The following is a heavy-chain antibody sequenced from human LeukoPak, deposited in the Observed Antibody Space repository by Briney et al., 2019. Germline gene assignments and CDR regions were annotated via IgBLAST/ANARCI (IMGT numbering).Heavy chain of an antibody. V-gene: IGHV4-39*01. J-gene: IGHJ6*03. CDR2: VRYSGST. CDR3: VRSTKGNLYYPDV. CDR1: SDSISGSNYY. Sequence: SETLSRTCTVSSDSISGSNYYWGWIRQSPGKGLEWIGSVRYSGSTYYNAPLKSRVTVSVDTSKNQFYLMVPSVTAADTAVYFCVRSTKGNLYYPDVWGKGTMVTVSS.